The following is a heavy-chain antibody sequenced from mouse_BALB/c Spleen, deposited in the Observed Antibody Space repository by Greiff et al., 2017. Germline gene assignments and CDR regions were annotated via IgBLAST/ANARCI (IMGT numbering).Heavy chain of an antibody. CDR3: EYRMITKGYAMDD. Sequence: QVQLQQSGAELAKPGASVKMSCKASGYTFTSYWMHWVKQRPGQGLEWIGYINPSTGYTEYNQKFKDKATLTADKSSSTAYMQLSSLTCEDSAVYNSEYRMITKGYAMDDWGEGTSVTVSA. V-gene: IGHV1-7*01. CDR2: INPSTGYT. D-gene: IGHD2-4*01. J-gene: IGHJ4*01. CDR1: GYTFTSYW.